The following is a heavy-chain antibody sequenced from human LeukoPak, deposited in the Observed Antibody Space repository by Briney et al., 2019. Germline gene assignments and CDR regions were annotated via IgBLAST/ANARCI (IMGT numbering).Heavy chain of an antibody. D-gene: IGHD1-1*01. CDR2: NYYSGST. V-gene: IGHV4-31*03. J-gene: IGHJ6*01. CDR3: ARYQATYTHSYGMDV. CDR1: GGSISSGGYY. Sequence: PSETLSLTCTVSGGSISSGGYYWSWLRQHPGQGLEWFGYNYYSGSTYYNPYLKSRVTISVDTSKNQFSLNRSSVTAADTAVYYCARYQATYTHSYGMDVWGQGTTVTVSS.